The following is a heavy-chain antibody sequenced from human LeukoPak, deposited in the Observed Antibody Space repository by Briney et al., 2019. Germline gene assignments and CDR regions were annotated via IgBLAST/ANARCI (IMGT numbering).Heavy chain of an antibody. CDR3: ARAPGGSGSYYIYFDY. Sequence: GGSLRLSCAASGFTFSSYAMSWVRQAPGRGLEWVSAICKSGGSTYYADSVRGRFTISRDNSKNTLYLQMNSLRAEDTAVYYCARAPGGSGSYYIYFDYWGQGTLVTVSS. J-gene: IGHJ4*02. D-gene: IGHD3-10*01. CDR2: ICKSGGST. CDR1: GFTFSSYA. V-gene: IGHV3-23*01.